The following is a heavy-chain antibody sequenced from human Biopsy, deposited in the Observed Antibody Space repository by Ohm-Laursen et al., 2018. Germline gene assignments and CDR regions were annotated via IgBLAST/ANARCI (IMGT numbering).Heavy chain of an antibody. J-gene: IGHJ5*01. CDR2: IRDKANSYTT. D-gene: IGHD2-15*01. CDR3: ARAGRYCSGGGCYSWFDS. Sequence: SLRLSCAASGFSFSDNYMDWVRQAPGKGLEWVGRIRDKANSYTTDYAASVKGRFTILRDDSKNSLYLQMNSLKTEDTALYYCARAGRYCSGGGCYSWFDSWGQGTLVTVSS. CDR1: GFSFSDNY. V-gene: IGHV3-72*01.